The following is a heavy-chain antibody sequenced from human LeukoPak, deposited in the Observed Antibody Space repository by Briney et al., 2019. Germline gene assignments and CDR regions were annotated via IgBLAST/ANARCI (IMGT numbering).Heavy chain of an antibody. CDR3: ARWGDYDILTGYYVSDY. V-gene: IGHV3-23*01. CDR2: ITGSYGTT. J-gene: IGHJ4*02. CDR1: LFTFSNYA. D-gene: IGHD3-9*01. Sequence: GWSLRLSCAASLFTFSNYAMSGVRPAPGKGLECVSAITGSYGTTYYADSLKGGFTISREKSKNTLYLQMNSLRVEDRAVYYCARWGDYDILTGYYVSDYWGQGTLVTVSS.